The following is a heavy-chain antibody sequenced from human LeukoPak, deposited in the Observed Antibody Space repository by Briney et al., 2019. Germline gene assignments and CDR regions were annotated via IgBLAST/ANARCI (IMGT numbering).Heavy chain of an antibody. J-gene: IGHJ4*02. V-gene: IGHV3-30*04. CDR1: LFTFSSYA. CDR3: ATSFGSGSFYRIEY. D-gene: IGHD3-10*01. Sequence: GGSLRLSCAASLFTFSSYAMHWVRQAPGKGLEWVAVISYDGTNKYYADSVKGRLTISRDNSKNTLYLQMNSLRAEDTAVYYCATSFGSGSFYRIEYWGQGTLVTVSS. CDR2: ISYDGTNK.